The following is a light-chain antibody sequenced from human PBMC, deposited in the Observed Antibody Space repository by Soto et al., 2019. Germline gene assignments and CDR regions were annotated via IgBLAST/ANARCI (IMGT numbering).Light chain of an antibody. J-gene: IGKJ1*01. CDR3: QQSYSTHWT. V-gene: IGKV1-39*01. Sequence: GDRVTLTCRASQSISSYLNWYQQKPGKAPKLLIYAASSLQSGVPSRFSGSGSGTDFTLTISSLQPEDFATYYCQQSYSTHWTFGQGTKVEIK. CDR1: QSISSY. CDR2: AAS.